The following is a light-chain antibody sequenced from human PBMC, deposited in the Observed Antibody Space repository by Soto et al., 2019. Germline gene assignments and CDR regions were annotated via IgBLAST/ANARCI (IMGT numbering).Light chain of an antibody. J-gene: IGKJ5*01. CDR3: QQYNNWPPIT. Sequence: SVLPQSPGTLSLSPGERATLSCRASQSVSSDYLAWFQQKPGQAPRLLIYDASTRATGIPARFRGSGSGTEFTLTISSLQSEDFAVYSCQQYNNWPPITFGQGTRLEIK. CDR1: QSVSSD. CDR2: DAS. V-gene: IGKV3-15*01.